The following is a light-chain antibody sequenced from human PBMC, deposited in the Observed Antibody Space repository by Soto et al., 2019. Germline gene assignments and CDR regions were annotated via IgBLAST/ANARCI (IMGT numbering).Light chain of an antibody. J-gene: IGKJ1*01. V-gene: IGKV1-5*03. CDR1: QSIDTS. CDR3: QHYNDYSRT. Sequence: DIQMTQSPSTLSASIGDRVTITCRASQSIDTSLAWYQQKPGKAPKLLIYKASSLQSGVPSRFSGSGPGTEFTLTISSLQPDDFATYYCQHYNDYSRTFGQGTKVEVK. CDR2: KAS.